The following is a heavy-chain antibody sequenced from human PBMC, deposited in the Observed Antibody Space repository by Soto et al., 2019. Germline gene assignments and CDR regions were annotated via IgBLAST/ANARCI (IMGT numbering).Heavy chain of an antibody. Sequence: ASVKVSCKASGYTFTSYDINWVRQATGQGLEWMGWMNPNSGNTGYAQKFQGRVTMTRNTSISTAYMELSSLRSEDTAVYYCAREPDYYDSSGYYSFDYWGQGTLVTVSS. CDR3: AREPDYYDSSGYYSFDY. J-gene: IGHJ4*02. CDR2: MNPNSGNT. V-gene: IGHV1-8*01. CDR1: GYTFTSYD. D-gene: IGHD3-22*01.